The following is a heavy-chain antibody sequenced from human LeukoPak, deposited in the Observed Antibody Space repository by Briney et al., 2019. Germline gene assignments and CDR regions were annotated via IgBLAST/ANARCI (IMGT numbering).Heavy chain of an antibody. Sequence: GASLRLSCAASGFTFSSYAMSWVRQAPGKGLEWVSAISGSGGSTYYADSVKGRFTISRDNCKSTLYLQMNSLRAEDTAVYYCAKDMDIVVVAWFDPWGQGTLVTVSS. CDR2: ISGSGGST. CDR3: AKDMDIVVVAWFDP. D-gene: IGHD2-15*01. V-gene: IGHV3-23*01. CDR1: GFTFSSYA. J-gene: IGHJ5*02.